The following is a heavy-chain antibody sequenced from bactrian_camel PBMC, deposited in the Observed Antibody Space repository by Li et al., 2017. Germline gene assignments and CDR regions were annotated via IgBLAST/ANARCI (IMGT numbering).Heavy chain of an antibody. CDR3: RGANGYSSSLSY. J-gene: IGHJ4*01. V-gene: IGHV3S40*01. D-gene: IGHD3*01. CDR2: VPTAGGPT. CDR1: GLTFTRRF. Sequence: VQLVESGGGLVQPGGSLRLSCVASGLTFTRRFMTWVRQAPGKGLERVAFVPTAGGPTFYADSVKDRFTLSRDERKKAVYLEMDSLKPEDTAMYYCRGANGYSSSLSYWGQGTQVTVS.